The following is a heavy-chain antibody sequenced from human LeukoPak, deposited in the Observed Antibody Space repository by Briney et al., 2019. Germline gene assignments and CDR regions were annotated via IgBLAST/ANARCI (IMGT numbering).Heavy chain of an antibody. V-gene: IGHV5-51*01. CDR1: GYRFTSYW. Sequence: GESLKISCKASGYRFTSYWLGWVRQMPGKGLEWMGIIYPDDSETIYSPSFQGQVTMSADKSSAYLQWNSVKASDTAMYYCARRGGGYDFNFDQWGQGTLVTVSS. CDR2: IYPDDSET. J-gene: IGHJ4*02. CDR3: ARRGGGYDFNFDQ. D-gene: IGHD5-12*01.